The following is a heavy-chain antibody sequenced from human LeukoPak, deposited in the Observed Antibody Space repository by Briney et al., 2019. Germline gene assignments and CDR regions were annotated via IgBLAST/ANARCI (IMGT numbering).Heavy chain of an antibody. J-gene: IGHJ4*02. CDR3: ARVGIALTSPFDY. D-gene: IGHD1-1*01. Sequence: GGSLRLSCLASGFTFSDYYMSWVRQAPGKGLEWISYMSSRGYPTYYAESVKGRFTISRDNAKNTLYLQMHNLRTDDAAVYFCARVGIALTSPFDYWGLGALVAVSS. CDR1: GFTFSDYY. V-gene: IGHV3-11*01. CDR2: MSSRGYPT.